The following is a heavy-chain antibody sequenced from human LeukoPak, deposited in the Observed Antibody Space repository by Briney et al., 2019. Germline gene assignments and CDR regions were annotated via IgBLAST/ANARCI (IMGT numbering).Heavy chain of an antibody. V-gene: IGHV3-33*06. Sequence: RGRSLTLSCAASGFTFSPYGMHWVRQAPGKGREGVAVIWYDGSDKYYADSVKGRFTISRDNSKDTLYLQMNSLRVADTAVYYCAKASGGAYSPPDSWGQGTLVAVSS. CDR2: IWYDGSDK. D-gene: IGHD2-15*01. CDR3: AKASGGAYSPPDS. J-gene: IGHJ4*02. CDR1: GFTFSPYG.